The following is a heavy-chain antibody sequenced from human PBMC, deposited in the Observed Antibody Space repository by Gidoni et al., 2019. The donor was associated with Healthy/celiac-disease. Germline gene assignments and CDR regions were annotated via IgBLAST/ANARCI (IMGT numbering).Heavy chain of an antibody. D-gene: IGHD3-10*01. CDR2: INHSGST. J-gene: IGHJ6*03. CDR3: ARGWAGVQGPPGYYYMDV. V-gene: IGHV4-34*01. Sequence: QVQLQQWGAGLLKPSETLSLTCPVYGGSFSGYYWSWIRQPPGKGLEWIGEINHSGSTNYNPSLKSRVTISVDTSKNQFSLKLSSVTAADTAVYYCARGWAGVQGPPGYYYMDVWGKGTTVTVSS. CDR1: GGSFSGYY.